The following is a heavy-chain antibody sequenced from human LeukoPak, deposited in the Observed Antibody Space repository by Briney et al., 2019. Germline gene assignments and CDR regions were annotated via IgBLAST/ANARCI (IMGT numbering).Heavy chain of an antibody. J-gene: IGHJ3*02. D-gene: IGHD3-10*01. V-gene: IGHV3-23*01. Sequence: PGGSLRLSCAASGFTFSSYGMNWVRQAPGKGLEWVSAISGSGGSTYYADSVKGRFTISRDNSKNTLYLQMNSLRAEDTAVYYCAKDNTRAVWFGEAGAFDIWGQGTMVTVSS. CDR2: ISGSGGST. CDR3: AKDNTRAVWFGEAGAFDI. CDR1: GFTFSSYG.